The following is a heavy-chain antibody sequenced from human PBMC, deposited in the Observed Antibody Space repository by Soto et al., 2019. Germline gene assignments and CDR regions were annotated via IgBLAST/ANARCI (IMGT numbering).Heavy chain of an antibody. CDR3: AKEHGSGSYYNFAFDI. Sequence: PGGSLRLSCAASGFTFDDYAMHWVRQAPGKGLEWVSGISWNSGSIGYADSVKGRFTISRDNAKNSLYLQMNSLRAEDTALYYCAKEHGSGSYYNFAFDIWGQGTMVTVSS. J-gene: IGHJ3*02. V-gene: IGHV3-9*01. CDR1: GFTFDDYA. CDR2: ISWNSGSI. D-gene: IGHD3-10*01.